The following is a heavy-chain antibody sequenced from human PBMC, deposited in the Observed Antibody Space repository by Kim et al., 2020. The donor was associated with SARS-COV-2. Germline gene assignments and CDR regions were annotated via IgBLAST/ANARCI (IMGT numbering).Heavy chain of an antibody. CDR3: ARDGGYPDY. D-gene: IGHD2-15*01. CDR2: GNT. V-gene: IGHV1-18*01. Sequence: GNTNYAQKLQGRVTMTTDTSTSTAYMELRSLRSDDTAVYYCARDGGYPDYWGQGTLVTVSS. J-gene: IGHJ4*02.